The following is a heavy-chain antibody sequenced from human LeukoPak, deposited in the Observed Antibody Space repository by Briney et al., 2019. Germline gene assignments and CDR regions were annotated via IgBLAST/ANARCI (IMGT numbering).Heavy chain of an antibody. D-gene: IGHD1-26*01. CDR1: GGSISSYY. CDR3: ARERSYLVGYYMDV. V-gene: IGHV4-59*12. Sequence: SETLSLTCTVSGGSISSYYWSWIRQPPGKGLEWIGYIYYSGSTNYNPSLKSRVTISVDTSKNQFSLKLSSVTAADTAVYYCARERSYLVGYYMDVWGKGTTVTISS. CDR2: IYYSGST. J-gene: IGHJ6*03.